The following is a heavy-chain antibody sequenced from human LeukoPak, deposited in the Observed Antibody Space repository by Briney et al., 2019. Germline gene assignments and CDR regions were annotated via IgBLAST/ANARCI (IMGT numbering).Heavy chain of an antibody. D-gene: IGHD3-22*01. Sequence: PSETLSLTCTVSGGSIISYYWTWIRQSAGKGLEWIGRIYSSGTTNYNPSLKSRVSMSVDTSKNQFSLKLRSVTAADTAVYYCARGRLNYYDSSDYYYFGYWGQGTLVTVSS. V-gene: IGHV4-4*07. CDR2: IYSSGTT. CDR3: ARGRLNYYDSSDYYYFGY. CDR1: GGSIISYY. J-gene: IGHJ4*02.